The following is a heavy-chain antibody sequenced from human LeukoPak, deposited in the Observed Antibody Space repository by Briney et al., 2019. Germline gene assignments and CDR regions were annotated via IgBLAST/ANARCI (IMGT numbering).Heavy chain of an antibody. CDR3: ARVRSSTSPYFDY. CDR2: ISSSGSTI. J-gene: IGHJ4*02. Sequence: GGSLRLSCAASGFTFSDYYMSWIRQAPGKGLEWGSYISSSGSTIYYADSVKGRFTISRDNAKNSLYLQMNSLRAEDTAVYYCARVRSSTSPYFDYWGQGTLVTVSS. CDR1: GFTFSDYY. D-gene: IGHD2-2*01. V-gene: IGHV3-11*01.